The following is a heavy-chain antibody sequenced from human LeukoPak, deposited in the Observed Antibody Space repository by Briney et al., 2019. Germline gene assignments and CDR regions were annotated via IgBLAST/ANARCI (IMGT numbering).Heavy chain of an antibody. CDR2: IGSQSSAV. D-gene: IGHD6-6*01. CDR1: GFTFSSYS. J-gene: IGHJ5*02. CDR3: ARDFTSVPLAARPIDL. V-gene: IGHV3-48*01. Sequence: PGGSLRLSCAASGFTFSSYSMNWVRQAPGKGLEWVSYIGSQSSAVYYADSARGRFTISRDNARNSLYLQMNSLRAEDTAVYYCARDFTSVPLAARPIDLWGQGTRVTVSS.